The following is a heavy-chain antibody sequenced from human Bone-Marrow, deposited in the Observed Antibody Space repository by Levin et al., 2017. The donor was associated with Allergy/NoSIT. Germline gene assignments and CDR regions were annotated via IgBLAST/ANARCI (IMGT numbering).Heavy chain of an antibody. CDR3: ARDPDYYDRAFDI. Sequence: ASVKVSCKASGYTFTDYYMNWVRQAPGQGLEWMGWINPNSGGTNYAQKFQGRVTTTRDTSISTAYMELSGLRSDDPAVYYCARDPDYYDRAFDIWGQGTMVTVSS. CDR1: GYTFTDYY. CDR2: INPNSGGT. J-gene: IGHJ3*02. V-gene: IGHV1-2*02. D-gene: IGHD3-22*01.